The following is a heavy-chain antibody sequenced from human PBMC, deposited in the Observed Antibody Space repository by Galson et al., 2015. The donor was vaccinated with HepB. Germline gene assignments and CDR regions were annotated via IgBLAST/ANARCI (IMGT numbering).Heavy chain of an antibody. D-gene: IGHD1-1*01. Sequence: SVKVSCKASGYTFTGYYMHWVRQAPGQGLEWMGWINPNSGDTNYAQKFQDRVIMTRDTSISTAYMELSRLRSDDTAVYYCASRSWNDGFDYWGQGTLVTVSS. V-gene: IGHV1-2*02. J-gene: IGHJ4*02. CDR2: INPNSGDT. CDR3: ASRSWNDGFDY. CDR1: GYTFTGYY.